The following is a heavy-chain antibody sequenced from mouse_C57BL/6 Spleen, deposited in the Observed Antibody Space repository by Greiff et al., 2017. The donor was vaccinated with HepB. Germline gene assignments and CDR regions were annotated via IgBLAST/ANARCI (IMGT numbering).Heavy chain of an antibody. Sequence: EVQVVESGPGMVKPSQSLSLTCTVTGYSITSGYDWHWIRHFPGNKLEWMGYISYSGSTNYNPSLKSRISITHDTSKNHFFLKLNSVTTEDTATYYCARYGSSYGAMDYWGQGTSVTVSS. CDR1: GYSITSGYD. J-gene: IGHJ4*01. CDR3: ARYGSSYGAMDY. CDR2: ISYSGST. D-gene: IGHD1-1*01. V-gene: IGHV3-1*01.